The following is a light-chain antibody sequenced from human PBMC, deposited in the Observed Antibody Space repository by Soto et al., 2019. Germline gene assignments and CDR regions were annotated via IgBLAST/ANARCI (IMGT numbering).Light chain of an antibody. CDR2: GVS. J-gene: IGKJ4*01. V-gene: IGKV3-15*01. Sequence: EIVMTQSPASLSVSPGERATLSCRASQSVSGNLAWYQQKPGQAPRLLIYGVSTRATGIPARLSGSGSGTEFTLTISSLQSEDFAVYYCQQYNNWPLTFGVGTKVEIK. CDR1: QSVSGN. CDR3: QQYNNWPLT.